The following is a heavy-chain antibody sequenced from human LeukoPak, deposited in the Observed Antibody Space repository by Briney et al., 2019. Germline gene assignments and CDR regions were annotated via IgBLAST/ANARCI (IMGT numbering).Heavy chain of an antibody. CDR1: GFTFSSYA. D-gene: IGHD3-10*01. Sequence: GGSLRLSCAASGFTFSSYAMHWVRQAPGKGLEWVAVISYDGSNKYYADSVKGRFTISRDNSKNTLYLQMNSLRAEDTAVYYCARDGSGSYYNPTFDYWGQGTLVTVS. CDR3: ARDGSGSYYNPTFDY. J-gene: IGHJ4*02. V-gene: IGHV3-30*04. CDR2: ISYDGSNK.